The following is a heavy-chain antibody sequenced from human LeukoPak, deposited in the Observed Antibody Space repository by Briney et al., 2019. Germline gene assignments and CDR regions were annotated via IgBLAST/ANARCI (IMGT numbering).Heavy chain of an antibody. V-gene: IGHV3-30-3*01. J-gene: IGHJ5*02. CDR1: GFTFRGYA. Sequence: PGRSLRLSCAASGFTFRGYAMHWVSQAPGKGLEWVAFISYDGSSKYYADSVKGRFTISRDNSKNTLYLQMDSLRAEDTAVYYCARGLAAAGTNLLTALNGFDPWGQGTLVTVSS. D-gene: IGHD6-13*01. CDR3: ARGLAAAGTNLLTALNGFDP. CDR2: ISYDGSSK.